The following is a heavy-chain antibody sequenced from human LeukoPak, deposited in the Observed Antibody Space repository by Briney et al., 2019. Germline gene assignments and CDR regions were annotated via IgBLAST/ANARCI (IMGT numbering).Heavy chain of an antibody. CDR2: ISYDGSNK. V-gene: IGHV3-30*18. Sequence: GRSLRLSCAASGFTFSSYGMHWVRQAPGKGLEWVAVISYDGSNKYYADSVKGRFTISRDNSKNTLYLQMNSLRAEDTAVYYCVKARYCSSTSCRAPSAFDIWGQGTMVTVSS. CDR3: VKARYCSSTSCRAPSAFDI. D-gene: IGHD2-2*01. CDR1: GFTFSSYG. J-gene: IGHJ3*02.